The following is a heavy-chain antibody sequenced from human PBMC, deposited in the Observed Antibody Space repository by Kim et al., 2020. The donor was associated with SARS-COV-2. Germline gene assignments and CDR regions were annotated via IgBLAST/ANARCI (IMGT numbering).Heavy chain of an antibody. V-gene: IGHV3-9*01. CDR3: AKGIWGSGYYYYYYYMDV. Sequence: VKGRVTISRDNAKNSLYLQMNSLRAEDTALYYCAKGIWGSGYYYYYYYMDVWGKGTTVTVSS. J-gene: IGHJ6*03. D-gene: IGHD3-16*01.